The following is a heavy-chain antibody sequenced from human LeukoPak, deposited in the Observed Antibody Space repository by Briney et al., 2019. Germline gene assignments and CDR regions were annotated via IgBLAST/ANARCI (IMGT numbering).Heavy chain of an antibody. D-gene: IGHD3-16*01. J-gene: IGHJ4*02. Sequence: SETLSLTCTVSGGSVNSDSYYWSWIRQPPGQGLEWIGYFYHSGSPTYNPSLRSRVTISVDTSKSQFSLRLSSVTAADTAMYYCATSVAYYYLDYWGQGTLVTVSS. V-gene: IGHV4-61*01. CDR3: ATSVAYYYLDY. CDR1: GGSVNSDSYY. CDR2: FYHSGSP.